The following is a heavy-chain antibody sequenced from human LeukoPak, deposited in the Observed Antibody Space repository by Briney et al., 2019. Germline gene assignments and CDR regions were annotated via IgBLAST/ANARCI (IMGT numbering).Heavy chain of an antibody. CDR2: IKSDGSST. CDR1: GFTFSSYW. CDR3: ARAYNSHFDY. D-gene: IGHD1-1*01. J-gene: IGHJ4*02. V-gene: IGHV3-74*01. Sequence: GGSLRLPCAASGFTFSSYWMHWVRQAPGKGLVCVSRIKSDGSSTSYADSVKGRFTISRDDAKNTLYLQMNSLRAEDTAVYYCARAYNSHFDYWGQGALVTVSS.